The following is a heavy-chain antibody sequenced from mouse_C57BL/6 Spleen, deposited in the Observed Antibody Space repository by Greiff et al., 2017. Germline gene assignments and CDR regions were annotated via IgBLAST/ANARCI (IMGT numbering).Heavy chain of an antibody. CDR3: VSPSSNWDVAMDY. V-gene: IGHV10-1*01. J-gene: IGHJ4*01. CDR1: GFSFNTYA. D-gene: IGHD4-1*01. Sequence: VGGLVQPKGSLKLSCAASGFSFNTYAMNWVRQAPGKGLEWVARIRSKSNNYATYYADSVKDRFTISRDDSESMLYLQMNNLKTEDTAMYYCVSPSSNWDVAMDYWGQGTSVTVSS. CDR2: IRSKSNNYAT.